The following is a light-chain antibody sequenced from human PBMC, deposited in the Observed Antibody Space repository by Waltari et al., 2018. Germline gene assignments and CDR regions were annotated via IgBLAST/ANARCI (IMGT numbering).Light chain of an antibody. CDR3: QSYDRSLSGYV. V-gene: IGLV1-40*01. J-gene: IGLJ1*01. Sequence: QSVLTQPPSVSGAPGQRVTIPCTASSSNSGAGYDVHWYQHLPRTAPKLLIYGNSNRPSGVPDRFSGSKSGTSASLAISGLQAEDEADYYCQSYDRSLSGYVFGSGTKVTVL. CDR2: GNS. CDR1: SSNSGAGYD.